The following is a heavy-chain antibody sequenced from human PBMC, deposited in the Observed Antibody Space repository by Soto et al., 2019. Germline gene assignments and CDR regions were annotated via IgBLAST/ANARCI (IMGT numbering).Heavy chain of an antibody. CDR2: ISGSGDST. D-gene: IGHD3-9*01. Sequence: EVQLLESGGGLVQPGGSLRLSCAASGFTFSSYAMSWFRQAPGKGLEWVSGISGSGDSTYYADSVKGRFTISRDNSKNRLYLQMDRLRAEDTAVYYCAKVQRPFLTPSEYWCQGTLVTVSS. V-gene: IGHV3-23*01. J-gene: IGHJ1*01. CDR1: GFTFSSYA. CDR3: AKVQRPFLTPSEY.